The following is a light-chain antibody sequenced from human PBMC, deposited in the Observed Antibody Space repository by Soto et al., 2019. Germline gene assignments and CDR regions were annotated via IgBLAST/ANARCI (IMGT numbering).Light chain of an antibody. J-gene: IGKJ1*01. CDR1: QSVSNN. Sequence: EILMTQSPATLSACPGERATLSCRASQSVSNNLAWYHQKPGQAPRLLIYGASTRATGIPARFSGSGSGTEFTLTISSLQPEDFAVYYCQQYNNWWTFGQGTKVEIK. V-gene: IGKV3-15*01. CDR2: GAS. CDR3: QQYNNWWT.